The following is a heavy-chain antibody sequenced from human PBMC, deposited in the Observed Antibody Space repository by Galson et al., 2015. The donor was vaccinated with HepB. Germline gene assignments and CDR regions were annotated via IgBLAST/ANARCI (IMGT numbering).Heavy chain of an antibody. CDR2: FSNTASTI. V-gene: IGHV3-48*03. CDR3: ARVPRFLKWLNGDWFDP. CDR1: GFTFSSSS. Sequence: SLRLSCAASGFTFSSSSMSWVRQAPGRGLEWVSYFSNTASTIYYADSVKGRFTMSRDDANSAVDLQMNNLRAEDTAVYYCARVPRFLKWLNGDWFDPWGQGTLVTVSS. D-gene: IGHD3-3*01. J-gene: IGHJ5*02.